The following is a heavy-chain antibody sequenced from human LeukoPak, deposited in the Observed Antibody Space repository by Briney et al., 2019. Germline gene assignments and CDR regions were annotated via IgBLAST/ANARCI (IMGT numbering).Heavy chain of an antibody. CDR3: AKVAGYDFWSGYSD. CDR1: GFTFSSYA. J-gene: IGHJ4*02. Sequence: EGSLRLSCAASGFTFSSYAMSWVRQAPGKGLEWVSAISGSGGSTYYADSVKGRFTISRDNSKNTLYLQMNSLRAEDTAVYYCAKVAGYDFWSGYSDWGQGTLVTVSS. D-gene: IGHD3-3*01. CDR2: ISGSGGST. V-gene: IGHV3-23*01.